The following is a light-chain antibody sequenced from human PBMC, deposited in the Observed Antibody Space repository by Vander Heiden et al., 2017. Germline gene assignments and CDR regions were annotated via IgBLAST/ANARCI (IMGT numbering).Light chain of an antibody. CDR2: AAS. V-gene: IGKV1-39*01. J-gene: IGKJ4*01. CDR1: QSISSY. CDR3: QQSDSTPGT. Sequence: DIQMTKSPSSLSASVGDRVTITCRASQSISSYLNWYQQKPGKAPKLLIYAASSLQSGVPSRFSGSGSGTDFTLTISSLQPEDFATYYCQQSDSTPGTFGGGTKVEIK.